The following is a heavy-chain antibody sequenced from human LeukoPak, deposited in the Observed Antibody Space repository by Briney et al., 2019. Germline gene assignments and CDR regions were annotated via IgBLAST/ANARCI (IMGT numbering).Heavy chain of an antibody. CDR2: ISDSGGST. CDR1: GFTFSSYA. D-gene: IGHD1-26*01. Sequence: GGSLRLSCAASGFTFSSYAMNWVRQAPGKGLEWVSAISDSGGSTYYADSVKGRFTISRDNSKNTLYLQMHSLRAEDTAVYYCAKDEWELPEVSYWGQGTLVTVSS. V-gene: IGHV3-23*01. J-gene: IGHJ4*02. CDR3: AKDEWELPEVSY.